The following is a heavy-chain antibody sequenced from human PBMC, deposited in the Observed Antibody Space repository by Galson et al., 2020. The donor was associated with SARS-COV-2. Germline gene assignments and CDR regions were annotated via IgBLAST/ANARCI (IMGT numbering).Heavy chain of an antibody. Sequence: GESLKISCAASGFTFSSYDMHWVRQATGKGLEWVSAIGTAGDTYYPGSVKGRFTISRENAKNSLYLQMNSLRAGDTAVYYCARGGPRYYDSSGYYGFGDIWGQGTMVTVSS. D-gene: IGHD3-22*01. V-gene: IGHV3-13*01. J-gene: IGHJ3*02. CDR3: ARGGPRYYDSSGYYGFGDI. CDR2: IGTAGDT. CDR1: GFTFSSYD.